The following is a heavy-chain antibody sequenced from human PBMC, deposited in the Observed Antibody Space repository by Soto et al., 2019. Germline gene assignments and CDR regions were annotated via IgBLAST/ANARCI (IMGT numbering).Heavy chain of an antibody. CDR2: VNPIVSMS. CDR3: AANYGSGYQAFDY. CDR1: GDTFSFYT. Sequence: ASVKVSCKASGDTFSFYTINWVRQAPGLGLEWMGRVNPIVSMSNYAQQFQGRVTITADKSTNTAFMQLSSLRSEDTAIYYCAANYGSGYQAFDYWGQGALVTVSS. J-gene: IGHJ4*02. V-gene: IGHV1-69*02. D-gene: IGHD3-10*01.